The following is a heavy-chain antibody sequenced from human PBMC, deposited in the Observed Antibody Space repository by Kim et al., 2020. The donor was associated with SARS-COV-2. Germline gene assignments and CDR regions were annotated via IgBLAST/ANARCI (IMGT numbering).Heavy chain of an antibody. J-gene: IGHJ6*02. V-gene: IGHV4-59*01. D-gene: IGHD6-13*01. Sequence: NTRYAPSIQSRFTISYDTANNQFSLKLNSVTAADTAVYYCASLAAGYGMDVWGQGTTVTVSS. CDR2: NT. CDR3: ASLAAGYGMDV.